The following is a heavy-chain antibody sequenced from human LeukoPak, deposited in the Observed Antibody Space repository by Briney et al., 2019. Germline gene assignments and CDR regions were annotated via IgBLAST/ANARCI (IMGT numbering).Heavy chain of an antibody. CDR2: IIPIFGIA. J-gene: IGHJ6*02. CDR1: GGTFSSYA. V-gene: IGHV1-69*04. CDR3: ARRTADTAMVNYYYGMDV. D-gene: IGHD5-18*01. Sequence: GASVKVSCEASGGTFSSYAISWVRQAPGQGLEWMGRIIPIFGIANYAQKFQGRVTITADKSTSTAYMELSSLRSEDTAVYYCARRTADTAMVNYYYGMDVWGQGTTVTVSS.